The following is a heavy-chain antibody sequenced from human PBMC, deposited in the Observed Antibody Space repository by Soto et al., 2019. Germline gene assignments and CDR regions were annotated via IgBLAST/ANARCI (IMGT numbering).Heavy chain of an antibody. CDR2: IYYSGST. V-gene: IGHV4-31*09. Sequence: SETLSLTCTVSGGSISSGGYYWSWIRQHPGKGLEWIGYIYYSGSTNYNPSLKSRVTISVDTSKNQFSLKLSSVTAADTYRTPREFFYCLNYPWFDPWGQGTLVTVSS. CDR3: EFFYCLNYPWFDP. CDR1: GGSISSGGYY. D-gene: IGHD3-10*01. J-gene: IGHJ5*02.